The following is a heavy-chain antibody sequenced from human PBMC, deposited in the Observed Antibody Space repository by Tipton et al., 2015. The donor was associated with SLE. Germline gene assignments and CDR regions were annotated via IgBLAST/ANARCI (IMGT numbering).Heavy chain of an antibody. CDR2: ITWDGVRT. CDR1: GFTFDDYS. D-gene: IGHD6-13*01. J-gene: IGHJ4*02. V-gene: IGHV3-43*01. CDR3: AREKRYSSSWSGDY. Sequence: SLRLSCAASGFTFDDYSMHWVRQAPGKGLEWVSLITWDGVRTYYADSVKGRFTISRDNAKNSLYLQMNSLRAEDTAVYYCAREKRYSSSWSGDYWGQGTLVTVSS.